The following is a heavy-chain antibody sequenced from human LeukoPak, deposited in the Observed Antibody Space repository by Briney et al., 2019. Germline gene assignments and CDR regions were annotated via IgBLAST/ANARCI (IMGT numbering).Heavy chain of an antibody. J-gene: IGHJ3*02. CDR2: ISGGST. V-gene: IGHV3-23*01. CDR1: GFTFSSYA. Sequence: GGSLRLSCAASGFTFSSYAMSWVRQAPGKGLEWVSAISGGSTYYADSVKGRFTISRDNSKNTLYLQMNSLRAEDTAVYYCAKDSRGGYYYGSGSYYNPASGAFDIWGQGTMVTVSS. CDR3: AKDSRGGYYYGSGSYYNPASGAFDI. D-gene: IGHD3-10*01.